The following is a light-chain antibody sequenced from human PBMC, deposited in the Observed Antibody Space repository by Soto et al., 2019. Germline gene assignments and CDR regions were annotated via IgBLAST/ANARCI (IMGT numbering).Light chain of an antibody. CDR2: HNY. V-gene: IGLV1-47*01. J-gene: IGLJ1*01. CDR3: SAWDDSLSAYV. CDR1: SSNIGSDF. Sequence: QSALTQPPSASGTPGQRVTISCSGSSSNIGSDFVYWYQQLPGTAPKLLIYHNYQRPSGVPDRFSGSKSGTSGSLAISDLRSEDEADYYCSAWDDSLSAYVFGVGTKLTVL.